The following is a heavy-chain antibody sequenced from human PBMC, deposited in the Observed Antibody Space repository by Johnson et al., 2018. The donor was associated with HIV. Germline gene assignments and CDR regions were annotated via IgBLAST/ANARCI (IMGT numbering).Heavy chain of an antibody. D-gene: IGHD6-19*01. CDR1: GFTFDDYG. Sequence: VKLVESGGGVVRPGGSLRLSCAASGFTFDDYGMSWVRQAPGKGLEWVSYISSSGSTIYYADSVKGRFTISRDNAKNSLYLQMNSLRAEDTAVYYCARDNYSSGWYWAFGDAFDTWGRGTMVTVSS. CDR3: ARDNYSSGWYWAFGDAFDT. V-gene: IGHV3-48*04. CDR2: ISSSGSTI. J-gene: IGHJ3*02.